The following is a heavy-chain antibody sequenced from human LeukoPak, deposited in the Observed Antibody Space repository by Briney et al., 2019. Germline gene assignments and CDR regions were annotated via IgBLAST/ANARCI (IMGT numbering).Heavy chain of an antibody. D-gene: IGHD3-22*01. Sequence: SETLSLTCAVSGGSINSGSYYWGWIRQPPGKGLERIGEINHSGSTNYNPSLKSRVTISVDTSKNQFSLKLSSVTAADTAVYYCARGTKLYYYDSSGYYGYYYYMDVWGKGTTVTVSS. CDR3: ARGTKLYYYDSSGYYGYYYYMDV. CDR1: GGSINSGSYY. J-gene: IGHJ6*03. CDR2: INHSGST. V-gene: IGHV4-39*07.